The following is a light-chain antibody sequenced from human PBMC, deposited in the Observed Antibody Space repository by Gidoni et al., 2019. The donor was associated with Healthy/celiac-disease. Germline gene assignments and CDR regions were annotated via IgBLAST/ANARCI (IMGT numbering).Light chain of an antibody. CDR2: GAS. CDR3: QQYGSSPWT. J-gene: IGKJ1*01. Sequence: RASQSVSSSYLAWYQQKPGQAPRLLIYGASSRATGIPDRFSGSGSGTDFTLTISRLEPEDFAVYYCQQYGSSPWTFXXXTKVEIK. V-gene: IGKV3-20*01. CDR1: QSVSSSY.